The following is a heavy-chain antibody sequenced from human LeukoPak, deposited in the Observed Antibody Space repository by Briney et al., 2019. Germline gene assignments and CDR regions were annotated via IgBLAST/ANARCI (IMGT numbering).Heavy chain of an antibody. CDR1: GFTFSSYA. V-gene: IGHV3-23*01. CDR2: ISGSGGST. D-gene: IGHD1-7*01. J-gene: IGHJ4*02. Sequence: GGSLRLSCAASGFTFSSYAMSWVRQAPGKGLEWVSAISGSGGSTYYADSVKGRFTISRDNSKNTLYLQMNSLRAEDTAVYYCAKDGLGWNSGPADYWGQGTLVTVSS. CDR3: AKDGLGWNSGPADY.